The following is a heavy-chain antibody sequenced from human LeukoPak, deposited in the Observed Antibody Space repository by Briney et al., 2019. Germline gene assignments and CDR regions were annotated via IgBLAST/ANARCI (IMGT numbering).Heavy chain of an antibody. CDR2: IKQDGSEK. V-gene: IGHV3-7*01. D-gene: IGHD6-13*01. CDR3: ARDGGGSSSWYDDY. Sequence: GGSLRLSCAASGFTFSSYWMSWVRQAPGKGLEWVVVANIKQDGSEKSYVDSVKGRFTISRDNAKNSLYLQMNSLRAEDTAVYYCARDGGGSSSWYDDYWGQGTLVTVSS. CDR1: GFTFSSYW. J-gene: IGHJ4*02.